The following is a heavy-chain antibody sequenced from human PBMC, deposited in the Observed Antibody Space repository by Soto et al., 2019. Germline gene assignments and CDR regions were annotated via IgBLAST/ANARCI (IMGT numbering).Heavy chain of an antibody. CDR3: ARDLPDIVVVTATKDYYYGMDV. D-gene: IGHD2-2*01. J-gene: IGHJ6*02. Sequence: QVQLVQSGAEVKKPGASVKVSCKASGYTFTSYGISWVRQAPGQGLEWMGWISAYNGNTNYAQKLQGRVTMTTDTSTSTAYMELRSLRSDDTAVYYCARDLPDIVVVTATKDYYYGMDVWGQGTTVTVSS. CDR2: ISAYNGNT. V-gene: IGHV1-18*01. CDR1: GYTFTSYG.